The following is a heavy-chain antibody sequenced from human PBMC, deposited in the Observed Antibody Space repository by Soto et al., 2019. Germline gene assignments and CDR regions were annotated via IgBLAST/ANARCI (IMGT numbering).Heavy chain of an antibody. CDR1: GGSFSGYY. D-gene: IGHD2-15*01. CDR3: AGGGVVVVAATRFSWFDP. J-gene: IGHJ5*02. CDR2: INHSGST. Sequence: SETLSLTCAVYGGSFSGYYWSWIRQPPGKGLEWIGEINHSGSTNYNPSLKSRVTISVDTSKNQFSLKLSSVTAADTAVYYCAGGGVVVVAATRFSWFDPWGQGTLVTVSS. V-gene: IGHV4-34*01.